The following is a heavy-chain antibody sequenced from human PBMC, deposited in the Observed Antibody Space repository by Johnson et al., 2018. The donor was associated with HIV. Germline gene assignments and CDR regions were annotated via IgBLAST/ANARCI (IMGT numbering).Heavy chain of an antibody. Sequence: VQLVESGGGLVQPGGSLRLSCAASGFTFSTYAMNWVRQAPGKGLEYVSAISSNGGSTYYANSLKDRFTISRDNSKNTLYLQMGSLRAEDMAVYYCARCRDAYTLLGAFDIWGQGTMVTVSS. J-gene: IGHJ3*02. D-gene: IGHD5-24*01. CDR2: ISSNGGST. V-gene: IGHV3-64*01. CDR3: ARCRDAYTLLGAFDI. CDR1: GFTFSTYA.